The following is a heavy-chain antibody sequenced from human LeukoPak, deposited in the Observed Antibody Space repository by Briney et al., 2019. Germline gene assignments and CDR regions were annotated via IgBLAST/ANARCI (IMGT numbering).Heavy chain of an antibody. J-gene: IGHJ4*02. V-gene: IGHV4-59*01. CDR2: IYYSGST. D-gene: IGHD4-17*01. CDR1: GGSISSNY. Sequence: SETLSLTCTVSGGSISSNYWSWIRQPPGKGLEWIGYIYYSGSTNYNPSLKSRVTILVDSSKNQFSLKLNSVTAADAAVYYCARDNYGDFLFDYWGQGTLVTVSS. CDR3: ARDNYGDFLFDY.